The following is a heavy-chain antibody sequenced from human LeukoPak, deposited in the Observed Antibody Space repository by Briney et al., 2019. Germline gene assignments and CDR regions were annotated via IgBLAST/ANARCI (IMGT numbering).Heavy chain of an antibody. CDR2: LSAYNGNT. V-gene: IGHV1-18*01. CDR3: ARGTEDTAMVTNYYYYMDV. D-gene: IGHD5-18*01. CDR1: GYTFTSYG. J-gene: IGHJ6*03. Sequence: GASVKVSCKASGYTFTSYGISWVRQAPGQGVGWMGWLSAYNGNTNYAQKLQGRVTMTTDTSTSTAYMELRSLRSDDTAVYYCARGTEDTAMVTNYYYYMDVWGKGTTVTVSS.